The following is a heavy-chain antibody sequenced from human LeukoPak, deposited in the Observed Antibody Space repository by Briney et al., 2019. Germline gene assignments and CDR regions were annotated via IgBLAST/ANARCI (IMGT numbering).Heavy chain of an antibody. J-gene: IGHJ4*02. V-gene: IGHV3-48*03. CDR2: ISSSGSTI. D-gene: IGHD3-22*01. CDR1: GFTFSSYE. Sequence: EGSLRLSCAASGFTFSSYEMNWVRQAPGKGLEWVSYISSSGSTIYYADSVKGRFTISRENARNSLYLQMSSLRAGDTAVYYCARVTSDSSGFAYYFDFWGQGTLVTVSS. CDR3: ARVTSDSSGFAYYFDF.